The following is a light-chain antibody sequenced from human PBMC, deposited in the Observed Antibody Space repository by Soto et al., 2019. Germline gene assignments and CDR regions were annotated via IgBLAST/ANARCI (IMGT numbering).Light chain of an antibody. V-gene: IGLV2-14*01. CDR2: EVS. J-gene: IGLJ3*02. Sequence: QSALTQPASVSGSPGQSITISCTGTSSDVGGYNYVSWYQQHPGKAPKLMIYEVSNRPSGISNRFSGSKSGNTASLTISRLQAEDEADYYCNSYTSSSTRVFGGGTKLPVL. CDR1: SSDVGGYNY. CDR3: NSYTSSSTRV.